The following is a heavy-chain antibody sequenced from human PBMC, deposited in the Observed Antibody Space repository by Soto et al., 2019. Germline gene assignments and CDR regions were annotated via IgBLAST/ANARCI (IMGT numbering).Heavy chain of an antibody. CDR1: GGSISSYY. J-gene: IGHJ4*02. V-gene: IGHV4-59*01. CDR3: AAPPRY. Sequence: SETLSLTCTVSGGSISSYYWSWIRQPPGKGLEWIGYIYDSGSTNYNPSLKSRVTISVDTSKNQFSLRLTSLTAADTAVYYCAAPPRYWGQGTLVTVS. D-gene: IGHD6-6*01. CDR2: IYDSGST.